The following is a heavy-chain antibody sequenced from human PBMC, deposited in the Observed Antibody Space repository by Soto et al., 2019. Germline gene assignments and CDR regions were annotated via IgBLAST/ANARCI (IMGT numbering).Heavy chain of an antibody. CDR1: GGSISSSSYY. CDR3: ASHPLNLLDGENWFDP. D-gene: IGHD7-27*01. V-gene: IGHV4-39*01. J-gene: IGHJ5*02. CDR2: IYYSGST. Sequence: QLQLQESGPGLVKPSETLSLTCTVSGGSISSSSYYWGWIRQPPGKGLEWIGRIYYSGSTYYNPTLKRRVPITVATSKDQFSLKVSSVTAADTAVYYCASHPLNLLDGENWFDPWGQGTLVTVSS.